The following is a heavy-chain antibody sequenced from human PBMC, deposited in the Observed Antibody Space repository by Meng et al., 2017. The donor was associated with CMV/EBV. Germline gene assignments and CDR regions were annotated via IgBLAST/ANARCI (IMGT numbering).Heavy chain of an antibody. D-gene: IGHD3-10*01. Sequence: GESLKISCAASGFTFSSYSMNWVRQAPGKGLEWVSYISSSSSTIYYADSVKGRFTISRDNAKNSLYLQMNSLRAEDTAVYYCWQFGVSQGFDYWGQGTLVTVSS. CDR2: ISSSSSTI. V-gene: IGHV3-48*04. CDR1: GFTFSSYS. CDR3: WQFGVSQGFDY. J-gene: IGHJ4*02.